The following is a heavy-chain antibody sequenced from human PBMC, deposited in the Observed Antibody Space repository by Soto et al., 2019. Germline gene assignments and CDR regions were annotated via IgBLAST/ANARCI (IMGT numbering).Heavy chain of an antibody. V-gene: IGHV3-30-3*01. CDR1: GFTFSSYA. CDR2: ISYDGSNK. J-gene: IGHJ4*02. CDR3: ARDSEGLEQQRETQGNFDY. D-gene: IGHD6-13*01. Sequence: QVQLVESGGGVVQPGRSLRLSCAASGFTFSSYAMHWVRQAPGKGLEWVAVISYDGSNKYYADSVKGRFTISRDNSKNTLYLQMNSLRAEDTAVYYCARDSEGLEQQRETQGNFDYWGQGTLVTVSS.